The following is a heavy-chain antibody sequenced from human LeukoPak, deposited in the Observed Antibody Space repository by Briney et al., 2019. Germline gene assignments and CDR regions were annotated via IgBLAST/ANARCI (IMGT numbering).Heavy chain of an antibody. J-gene: IGHJ2*01. CDR2: IYYSGST. V-gene: IGHV4-39*07. D-gene: IGHD6-19*01. CDR3: ARGLWGSSGWYASYWYFDL. Sequence: SETLSLTSTVSGGSISSSSYYCGWIRQPPGKWLEWIGSIYYSGSTNYNPSLKSRVTISVDTSKNQFSLKLSSVTAADTAVYYCARGLWGSSGWYASYWYFDLWGRGTLVTVSS. CDR1: GGSISSSSYY.